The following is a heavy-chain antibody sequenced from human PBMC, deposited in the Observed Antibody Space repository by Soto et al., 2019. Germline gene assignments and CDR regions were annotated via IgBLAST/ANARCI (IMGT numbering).Heavy chain of an antibody. D-gene: IGHD6-19*01. CDR1: GFTFSSYA. CDR2: ISGSGGST. Sequence: GSLRLSCAASGFTFSSYAMSWVRQAPGKGLEWVSGISGSGGSTYYADSMKGRFTISRDNSKNTLYLQVNSLRAEDTAVYYCAKGLTVPGSFDQWGQGTLVTVSS. V-gene: IGHV3-23*01. CDR3: AKGLTVPGSFDQ. J-gene: IGHJ4*02.